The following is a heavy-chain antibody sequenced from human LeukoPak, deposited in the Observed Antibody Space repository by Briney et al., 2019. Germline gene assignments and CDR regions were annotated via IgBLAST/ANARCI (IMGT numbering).Heavy chain of an antibody. D-gene: IGHD4/OR15-4a*01. CDR2: IFHDGTT. CDR1: GYSISSSYY. CDR3: XXXIGMXXYGDPXGXFDI. J-gene: IGHJ3*02. V-gene: IGHV4-38-2*02. Sequence: SETLSLTCTVSGYSISSSYYWGWVRQPPGKGLEWIGSIFHDGTTTYNPSLKSRVTVSLDTSKNQFSLRLNSVTAADTAVYYCXXXIGMXXYGDPXGXFDIWGQGTMVTVSS.